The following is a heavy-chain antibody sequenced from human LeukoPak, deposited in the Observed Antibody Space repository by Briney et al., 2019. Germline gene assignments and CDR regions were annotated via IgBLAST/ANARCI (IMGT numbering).Heavy chain of an antibody. CDR1: GFMFSDYN. J-gene: IGHJ4*02. CDR3: AFSGSYGVY. Sequence: PGGSLRLSCVASGFMFSDYNMNWVRQAPGKGLEWVSYISSSGSTIYYADSVKGRFTISRDNAKKSVYLQMNSLRAEDTAVFYCAFSGSYGVYWGQGTLVTVSS. CDR2: ISSSGSTI. V-gene: IGHV3-48*01. D-gene: IGHD1-26*01.